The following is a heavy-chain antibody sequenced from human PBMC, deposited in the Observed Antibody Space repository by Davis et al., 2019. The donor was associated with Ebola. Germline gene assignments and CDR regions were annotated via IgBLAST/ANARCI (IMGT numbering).Heavy chain of an antibody. CDR2: ISGNGTST. J-gene: IGHJ3*02. Sequence: PGGSLRLSCAASGFIFSSYGMSWVRQAPGKGLEWVSAISGNGTSTYYADSVKGRFTISRDNSKNTLYLQMNSLRAEDTAVYYCVKDSSNIWFDIWGQGTLVTVSS. CDR1: GFIFSSYG. CDR3: VKDSSNIWFDI. V-gene: IGHV3-23*01. D-gene: IGHD2/OR15-2a*01.